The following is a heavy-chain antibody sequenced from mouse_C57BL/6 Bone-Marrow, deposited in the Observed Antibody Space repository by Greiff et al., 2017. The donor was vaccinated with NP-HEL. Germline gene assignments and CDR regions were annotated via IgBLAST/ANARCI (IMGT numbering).Heavy chain of an antibody. Sequence: VQLQQPGTELVKPGASVKLSCKASGYTFTSYWMHWVKQRPGQGLEWIGNINPSNGGTNYNEKFKSKATLTVDKSSSTAYMQLSSLTSEDSAVYYCARRGIYYYGSSSLTWYFDVWGTGTTVTVSS. CDR3: ARRGIYYYGSSSLTWYFDV. CDR2: INPSNGGT. D-gene: IGHD1-1*01. J-gene: IGHJ1*03. V-gene: IGHV1-53*01. CDR1: GYTFTSYW.